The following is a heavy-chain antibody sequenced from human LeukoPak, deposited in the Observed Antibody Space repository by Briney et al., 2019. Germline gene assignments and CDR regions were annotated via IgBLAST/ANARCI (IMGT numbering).Heavy chain of an antibody. CDR2: IIPIFGTA. V-gene: IGHV1-69*13. Sequence: GASVKVSCKASGGTFTSYAISWVRQAPGQGLEWMGGIIPIFGTANYAQKFQGRVTITADESTSTAYMELSSLRSENTAVYYCARGLRDSPVDYGMDVWGQGTTVTVSS. CDR3: ARGLRDSPVDYGMDV. J-gene: IGHJ6*02. CDR1: GGTFTSYA.